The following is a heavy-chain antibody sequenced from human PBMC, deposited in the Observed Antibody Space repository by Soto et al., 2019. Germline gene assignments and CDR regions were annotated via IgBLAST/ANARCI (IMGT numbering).Heavy chain of an antibody. Sequence: ASETLSLTCAVYGGSFSGXXXXXXRQPPGKGLEWIGEINHSGSTNYNPSLKSRVTISVDTSKNQFSLKLSSVTAADTAVYCCARGTSSGWYLYWGQGTLVTVSS. D-gene: IGHD6-19*01. J-gene: IGHJ4*02. CDR2: INHSGST. CDR1: GGSFSGXX. CDR3: ARGTSSGWYLY. V-gene: IGHV4-34*01.